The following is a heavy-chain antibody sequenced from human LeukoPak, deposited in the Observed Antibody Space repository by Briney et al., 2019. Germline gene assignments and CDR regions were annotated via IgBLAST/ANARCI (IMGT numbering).Heavy chain of an antibody. J-gene: IGHJ4*02. V-gene: IGHV1-46*01. CDR1: GYTFTSYY. CDR2: INPSGCST. D-gene: IGHD4-11*01. Sequence: SSVKVSCKASGYTFTSYYMHWVRQAPAQGLEGMGIINPSGCSTSYAQKFQGRVTMTRDTSTSTVYMELSSLRSEDTAVYFCARGPSTTVNNRNYFDYWGQGTLVTVSS. CDR3: ARGPSTTVNNRNYFDY.